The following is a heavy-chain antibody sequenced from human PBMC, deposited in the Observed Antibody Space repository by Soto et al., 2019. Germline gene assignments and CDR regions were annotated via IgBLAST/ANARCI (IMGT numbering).Heavy chain of an antibody. CDR3: ARDGADYDILTGYYDYYYHGMDV. CDR1: GFAFRSYG. D-gene: IGHD3-9*01. J-gene: IGHJ6*02. CDR2: ISTSSSAI. Sequence: PGGSLRLSCVASGFAFRSYGMNWVRQAPGKGLEWVSSISTSSSAIYYTDPVKGRFTISRDNARNSLYLQMKSLGAEDTAVYFCARDGADYDILTGYYDYYYHGMDVWGQGTTVTVSS. V-gene: IGHV3-21*06.